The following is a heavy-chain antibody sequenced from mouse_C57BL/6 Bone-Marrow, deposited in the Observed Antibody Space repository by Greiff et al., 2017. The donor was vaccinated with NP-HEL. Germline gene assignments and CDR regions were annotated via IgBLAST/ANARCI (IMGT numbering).Heavy chain of an antibody. V-gene: IGHV14-4*01. CDR3: TTFYYSNPYFDV. J-gene: IGHJ1*03. D-gene: IGHD2-5*01. Sequence: VQLQQSGAELVRPGASVKLSCTASGFNIKDDYMHWVKPRPEQGLEWIGWIDPENGDTEYASKFQGKATITADTSSNTAYLQLSSLTSEDTAVYYCTTFYYSNPYFDVWGTGTTVTVSS. CDR2: IDPENGDT. CDR1: GFNIKDDY.